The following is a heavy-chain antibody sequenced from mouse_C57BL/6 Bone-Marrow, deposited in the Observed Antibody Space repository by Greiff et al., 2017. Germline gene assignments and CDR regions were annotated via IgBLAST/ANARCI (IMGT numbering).Heavy chain of an antibody. J-gene: IGHJ2*01. CDR1: GYTFTDYY. V-gene: IGHV1-76*01. D-gene: IGHD1-1*01. CDR2: IYPGSGNT. Sequence: QVQLQQSGAELVRPGASVKLSCKASGYTFTDYYINWVKQRPGQGLEWIARIYPGSGNTYYNEKFKGKATLTAEKSSSTAYMQLSSLTSEDTDVYFCAYGSSYYDYWGQGTTLTVSS. CDR3: AYGSSYYDY.